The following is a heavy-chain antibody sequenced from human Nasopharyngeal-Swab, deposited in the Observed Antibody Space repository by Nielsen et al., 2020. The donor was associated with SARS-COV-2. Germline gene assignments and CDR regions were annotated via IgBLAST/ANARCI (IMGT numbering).Heavy chain of an antibody. CDR1: GFTFSSFA. D-gene: IGHD2-2*02. CDR3: ARGGYCSSTSCDTYYYYGMDV. CDR2: ISGSGDTT. V-gene: IGHV3-23*01. J-gene: IGHJ6*02. Sequence: GESLKISCAASGFTFSSFAMSWVRQAPGQGLDWVSIISGSGDTTYYADSVKDRFTISRDNAKNSLYLQMNSLRGEDTAVYYYARGGYCSSTSCDTYYYYGMDVWGQGTTVTVSS.